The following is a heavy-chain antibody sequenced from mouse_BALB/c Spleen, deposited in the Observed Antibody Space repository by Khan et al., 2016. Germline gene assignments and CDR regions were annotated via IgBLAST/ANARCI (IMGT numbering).Heavy chain of an antibody. CDR1: GFDFSRYW. CDR3: EKLHCYGRFAY. D-gene: IGHD1-2*01. J-gene: IGHJ3*01. CDR2: INPDSSTI. V-gene: IGHV4-1*02. Sequence: EVKLLESGGGLVQPGGSLKLSCAASGFDFSRYWMSWVRQAPGQGLEWIGEINPDSSTINYTPSLKDKFIISRDNAKNTLYLQMSNVRSEDTALYYCEKLHCYGRFAYWGQGTLVTVSA.